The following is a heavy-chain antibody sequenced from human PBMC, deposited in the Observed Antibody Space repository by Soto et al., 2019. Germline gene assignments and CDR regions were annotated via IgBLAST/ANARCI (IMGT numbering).Heavy chain of an antibody. CDR3: ASGYYSSSWRGFDD. CDR2: MNPNSGGT. V-gene: IGHV1-2*02. D-gene: IGHD6-13*01. Sequence: QVQLVQSGADVKKPGASVKVSCKTSGYTFSGYIMHWLRQAPGQGLEWKGWMNPNSGGTDSAQNFPGTSAMTWDTSNRTAYRELSRLRADDTAIYYCASGYYSSSWRGFDDWGQGTLVTVSS. J-gene: IGHJ4*02. CDR1: GYTFSGYI.